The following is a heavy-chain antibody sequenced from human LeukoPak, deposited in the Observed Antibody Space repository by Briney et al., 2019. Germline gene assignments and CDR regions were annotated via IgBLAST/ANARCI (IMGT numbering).Heavy chain of an antibody. CDR3: AKESKIPVYYYDSSGLDY. Sequence: GRSLRLSCEASEFTFSSYWMHWVRQAPGKGLVWVSRINSDGSTTTYADSVKGRFTISRDNAKNTLYLQMNSLRAEDTAVYYCAKESKIPVYYYDSSGLDYWGQGTLVTVSS. CDR2: INSDGSTT. D-gene: IGHD3-22*01. J-gene: IGHJ4*02. V-gene: IGHV3-74*03. CDR1: EFTFSSYW.